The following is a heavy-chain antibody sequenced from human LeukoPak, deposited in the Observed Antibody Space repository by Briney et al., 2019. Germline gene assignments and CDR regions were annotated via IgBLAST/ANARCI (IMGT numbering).Heavy chain of an antibody. V-gene: IGHV3-30*18. CDR2: ISYDGSNK. J-gene: IGHJ3*02. CDR3: ANTVISAFDI. D-gene: IGHD4-11*01. CDR1: GFTFSSYG. Sequence: QAGGSLRHSCAASGFTFSSYGMHWVRQAPGKGLEWVAVISYDGSNKYYADSVKGRFTISRDNSKNTLYLQMNSLRAEDTAVYYCANTVISAFDIWGQGTMVTVSS.